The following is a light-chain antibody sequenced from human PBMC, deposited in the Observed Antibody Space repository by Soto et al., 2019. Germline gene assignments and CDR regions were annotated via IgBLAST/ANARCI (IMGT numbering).Light chain of an antibody. CDR2: DAS. V-gene: IGKV1-5*01. J-gene: IGKJ3*01. Sequence: DIQMTQSPSTLSASVGDRVIITCRASQSISSWLAWYQQKPGKAPKLLIYDASSLESGVPSRFSGSGSGTEFTLTISSLQPDDFATYYCQQYNSYLTFGPGTKVEIK. CDR3: QQYNSYLT. CDR1: QSISSW.